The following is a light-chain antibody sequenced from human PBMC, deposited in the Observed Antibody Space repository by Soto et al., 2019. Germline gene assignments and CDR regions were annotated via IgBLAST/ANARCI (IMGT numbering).Light chain of an antibody. V-gene: IGLV3-1*01. CDR1: KLGDKS. CDR3: QSWDSSTALCV. CDR2: QDG. Sequence: SYELTQPPSVSVSPGKTASIPCSGYKLGDKSASWYQQKRGQSPVLVIYQDGERPSGIPERFSGSNSGNTATLTISGTQAMDEADYYCQSWDSSTALCVFGTGTKLTVL. J-gene: IGLJ1*01.